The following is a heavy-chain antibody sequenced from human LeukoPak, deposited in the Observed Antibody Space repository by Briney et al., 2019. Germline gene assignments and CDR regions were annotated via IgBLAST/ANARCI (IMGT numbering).Heavy chain of an antibody. V-gene: IGHV4-34*01. CDR1: GGSFSGYY. J-gene: IGHJ4*02. D-gene: IGHD6-13*01. Sequence: MASETLSLTCAVYGGSFSGYYWSWIRQPPGKGLEWIREINHSGSTNYNPSLKSRVTISVDTSKNQFSLKLSSVTAADTAVYYCARVGGIAAAVYDYWGQGTLVTVSS. CDR3: ARVGGIAAAVYDY. CDR2: INHSGST.